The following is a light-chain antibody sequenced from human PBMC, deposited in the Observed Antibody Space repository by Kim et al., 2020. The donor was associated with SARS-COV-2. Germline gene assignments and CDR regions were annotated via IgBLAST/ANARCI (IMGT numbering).Light chain of an antibody. CDR2: GAS. Sequence: EIVLTQSPGTLSLSPGERATLSCRASETISNSYIAWFQQKRGQAPRLVIYGASSRATGIPDRFSGSGSGTDFTLTIGRLEPEDFAVYYCQQYGSSPRTFGRGTKVEI. J-gene: IGKJ1*01. CDR3: QQYGSSPRT. V-gene: IGKV3-20*01. CDR1: ETISNSY.